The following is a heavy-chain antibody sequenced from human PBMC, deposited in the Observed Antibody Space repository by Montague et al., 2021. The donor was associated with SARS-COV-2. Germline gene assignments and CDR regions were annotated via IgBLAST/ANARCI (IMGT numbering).Heavy chain of an antibody. J-gene: IGHJ5*02. Sequence: TLSLTCTVSGNSVNTGGYYWSWIRQLPGKGLVWIGYIYYSGTTSYNPSLQSRLIISVDTSKNQFSLSLTSVTAADTAVYYCARAVVTNYNFWSGYSRVPDANWFDPWGQGTLVTVSS. V-gene: IGHV4-31*03. D-gene: IGHD3-3*01. CDR2: IYYSGTT. CDR3: ARAVVTNYNFWSGYSRVPDANWFDP. CDR1: GNSVNTGGYY.